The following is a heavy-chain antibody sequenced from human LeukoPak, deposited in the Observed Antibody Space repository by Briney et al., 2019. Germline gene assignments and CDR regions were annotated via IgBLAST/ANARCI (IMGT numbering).Heavy chain of an antibody. V-gene: IGHV4-39*01. CDR3: ARRASGSYSY. J-gene: IGHJ4*02. D-gene: IGHD1-26*01. Sequence: PSETLSLTCTVSGDSISSDGYYWGWIRQPPGKRLEWIGSIYYSGTTYYNPSLKSRVAISVDTSKNQFSLRLSSVTTTDTAVYYCARRASGSYSYWGQGTLVSVSS. CDR1: GDSISSDGYY. CDR2: IYYSGTT.